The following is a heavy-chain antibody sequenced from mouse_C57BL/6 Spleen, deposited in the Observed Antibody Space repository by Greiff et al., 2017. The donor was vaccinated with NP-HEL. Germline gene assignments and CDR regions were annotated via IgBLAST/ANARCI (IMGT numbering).Heavy chain of an antibody. V-gene: IGHV1-81*01. CDR3: ARNGHYGSSSYYFDY. CDR1: GYTFTSYG. J-gene: IGHJ2*01. Sequence: VQLQQSGAELARPGASVKLSCKASGYTFTSYGISWVKQRTGQGLEWIGEIYPRSGNTYYNEKFKGMATLTADKSSSTAYMELRSLTSEDSAVYFCARNGHYGSSSYYFDYWGQGTTLTVSS. CDR2: IYPRSGNT. D-gene: IGHD1-1*01.